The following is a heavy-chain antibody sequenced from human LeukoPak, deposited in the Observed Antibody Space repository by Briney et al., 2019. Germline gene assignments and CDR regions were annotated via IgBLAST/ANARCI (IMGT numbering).Heavy chain of an antibody. V-gene: IGHV3-7*01. D-gene: IGHD1-1*01. CDR1: GFTFSNYY. J-gene: IGHJ4*02. CDR3: ARDGHNGNDFDY. CDR2: INQDGSLE. Sequence: GGSLRLSCAASGFTFSNYYLTWVRQAPGKGLEWVANINQDGSLEKYVDSVKGRFTISRDNAENSVYLQMNSLRAEDTAVYYCARDGHNGNDFDYWGQGTLVTVSS.